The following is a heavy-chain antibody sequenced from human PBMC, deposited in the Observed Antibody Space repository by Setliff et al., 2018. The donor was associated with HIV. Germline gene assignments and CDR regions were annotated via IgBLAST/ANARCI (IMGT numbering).Heavy chain of an antibody. CDR2: INTGNDNT. CDR3: AKDSDFGGTTNWFDP. J-gene: IGHJ5*02. CDR1: GYTFSTYP. D-gene: IGHD3-10*01. Sequence: ASVKVSCKTTGYTFSTYPMHWVRQAPGQRLEWMGWINTGNDNTRYSQKFQGRVTMTRDTSIATAYMDLSRLTSDDTAVYYCAKDSDFGGTTNWFDPWGQGTLVTVSS. V-gene: IGHV1-3*04.